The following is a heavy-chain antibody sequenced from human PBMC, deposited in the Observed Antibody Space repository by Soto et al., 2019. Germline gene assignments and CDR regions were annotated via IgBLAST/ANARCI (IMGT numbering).Heavy chain of an antibody. CDR2: IIPIFGTA. D-gene: IGHD6-6*01. CDR1: GGTFSSYA. J-gene: IGHJ6*02. CDR3: ARPRRAARNLIFYYYYGMDV. Sequence: SAKVSCKASGGTFSSYAISWVRQAPGQGLEWMGGIIPIFGTANYAQKFQGRVTITADESTSTAYMELSSLRSEDTAVYYCARPRRAARNLIFYYYYGMDVWGQGTTVTVSS. V-gene: IGHV1-69*13.